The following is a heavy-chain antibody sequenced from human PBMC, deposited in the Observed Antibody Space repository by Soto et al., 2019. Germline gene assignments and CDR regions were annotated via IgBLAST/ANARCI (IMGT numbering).Heavy chain of an antibody. Sequence: GASVKVSCKASGFTFSSNGITWVRQAPGQGLEWMGWISTYNGNTKFAQKLQGRVTMTTDTSTSTAYMELRSLRSDDTAVYYCARDPPRYCSGTSCYTLVHYYYGMDVWGQGTTVTVSS. CDR1: GFTFSSNG. J-gene: IGHJ6*02. CDR2: ISTYNGNT. V-gene: IGHV1-18*01. D-gene: IGHD2-2*02. CDR3: ARDPPRYCSGTSCYTLVHYYYGMDV.